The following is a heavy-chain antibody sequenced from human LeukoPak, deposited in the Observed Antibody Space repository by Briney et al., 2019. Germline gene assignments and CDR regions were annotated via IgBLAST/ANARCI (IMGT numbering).Heavy chain of an antibody. CDR1: GFTFDDYA. V-gene: IGHV3-9*01. CDR2: ISWNSGSI. CDR3: ARARDGYNYYPFDY. J-gene: IGHJ4*02. Sequence: GRSLRLSCAASGFTFDDYAMHWVRQAPGKGLEWVSGISWNSGSIGYADSVKGRFTISRDNAKNSLYLQMNSLRAEDTAVYFCARARDGYNYYPFDYWGQGTLVTVSS. D-gene: IGHD5-24*01.